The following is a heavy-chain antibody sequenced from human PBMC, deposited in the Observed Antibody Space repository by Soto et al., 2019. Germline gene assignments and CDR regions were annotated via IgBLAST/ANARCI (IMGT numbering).Heavy chain of an antibody. D-gene: IGHD7-27*01. CDR3: AVRTGVYLGY. V-gene: IGHV3-73*01. CDR1: GFTFSGSA. CDR2: IRNKADNYAT. Sequence: PGGSLRLSCAASGFTFSGSAVHWVRQASGKGLEWVGRIRNKADNYATAYAASVEGRFTISRDDSRNTAYLQVNGLKTEDTAVYFCAVRTGVYLGYWGQGTLVTVSS. J-gene: IGHJ4*02.